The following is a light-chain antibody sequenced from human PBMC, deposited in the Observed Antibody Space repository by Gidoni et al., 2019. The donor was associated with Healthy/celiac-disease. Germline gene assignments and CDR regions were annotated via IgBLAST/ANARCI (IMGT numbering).Light chain of an antibody. CDR1: QSVSSN. Sequence: EIMMTQSHATLSVSPGERATLACRASQSVSSNLAWYQQKPGQAPRLLIYGASTRATGIPARFSGSGSGTEFTLTISSLQSEDFAVYYCQQYNNWPRTFGGGTKVEIK. CDR3: QQYNNWPRT. CDR2: GAS. J-gene: IGKJ4*01. V-gene: IGKV3-15*01.